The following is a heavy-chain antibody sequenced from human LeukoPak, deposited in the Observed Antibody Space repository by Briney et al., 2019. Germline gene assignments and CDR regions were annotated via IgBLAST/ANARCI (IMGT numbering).Heavy chain of an antibody. CDR2: IDRGGVNI. CDR3: ARDVSMTPRGVTSNYYGVDV. V-gene: IGHV3-11*01. CDR1: GFTFTDYY. D-gene: IGHD3-10*01. J-gene: IGHJ6*02. Sequence: GGPLRLSGRASGFTFTDYYMSWSRRSPGKGLEWRSCIDRGGVNIYYADSVKGRFTIPPDNARTSLYLQMHALRHDDTAVYYCARDVSMTPRGVTSNYYGVDVWGQGTTVTVS.